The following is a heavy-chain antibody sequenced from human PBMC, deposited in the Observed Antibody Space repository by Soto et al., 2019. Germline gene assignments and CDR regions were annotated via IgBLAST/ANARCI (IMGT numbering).Heavy chain of an antibody. Sequence: ASVKVSCKTSEDTFSIYTLSWVRQALGQGLVWMGRVLPFLDVTTYSQRFQGRVTITADRSTTTAYMELSSLTFEDTAVYYCARDRKNSNWPNFDSWGPGTLVTVSS. CDR1: EDTFSIYT. D-gene: IGHD6-13*01. CDR2: VLPFLDVT. J-gene: IGHJ4*02. V-gene: IGHV1-69*02. CDR3: ARDRKNSNWPNFDS.